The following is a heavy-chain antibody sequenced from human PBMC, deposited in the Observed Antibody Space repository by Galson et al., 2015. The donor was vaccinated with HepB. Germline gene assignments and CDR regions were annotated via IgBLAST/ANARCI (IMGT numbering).Heavy chain of an antibody. Sequence: SLRLSCAASGFAVSNNYMSWVRQAPGKGLEWVSVIYSGGRTYYADSVKGRFTISRHNSKNTLYLQMNSLRAEDTAVYYCATDRRLYGMNRFDPWGQGTLVTVSS. CDR1: GFAVSNNY. CDR2: IYSGGRT. CDR3: ATDRRLYGMNRFDP. J-gene: IGHJ5*02. V-gene: IGHV3-53*04. D-gene: IGHD4-17*01.